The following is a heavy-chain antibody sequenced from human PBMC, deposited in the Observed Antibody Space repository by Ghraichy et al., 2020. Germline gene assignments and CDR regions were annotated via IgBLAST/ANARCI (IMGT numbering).Heavy chain of an antibody. Sequence: SETLSLTCSVSGGSIGTDYWGWIRQPPGKGLEWIGYVYYTGSTSSNPSLKSRLTISVDTSKNQFSLKLASVTAADTAVYYRARVAVAALRGDWFDPWGQGTLVTVSS. CDR3: ARVAVAALRGDWFDP. D-gene: IGHD6-13*01. J-gene: IGHJ5*02. CDR2: VYYTGST. CDR1: GGSIGTDY. V-gene: IGHV4-59*01.